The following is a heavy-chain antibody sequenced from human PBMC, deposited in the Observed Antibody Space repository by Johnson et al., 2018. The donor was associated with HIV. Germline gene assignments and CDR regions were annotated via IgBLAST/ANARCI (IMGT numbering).Heavy chain of an antibody. J-gene: IGHJ3*02. CDR3: ARHYGWGDHWDAFDI. D-gene: IGHD2-8*02. CDR2: ISTGDST. CDR1: GFTVSASS. Sequence: VQLVESGGGLVKPGGSLRLSCAASGFTVSASSMIWVRQAPGEGLKWVPLISTGDSTSYADSVKGRFTIPRDNAKNTLYLQMSSLRAEDTAVYYCARHYGWGDHWDAFDIWGQGTMVTVSS. V-gene: IGHV3-66*04.